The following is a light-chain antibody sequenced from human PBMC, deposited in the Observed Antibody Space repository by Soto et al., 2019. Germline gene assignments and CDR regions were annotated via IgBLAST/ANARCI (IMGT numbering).Light chain of an antibody. V-gene: IGKV1-5*03. CDR3: QHYTNTNNPLM. Sequence: DIQMTQSPSTLSASVGDTVTITCRASQSINSWLAWYQQKPGKAPKALIYKASTLDSGVPSRFSGSGSGTEFTLTISSLQPDDFATYYCQHYTNTNNPLMFGQGTKVEI. CDR1: QSINSW. CDR2: KAS. J-gene: IGKJ1*01.